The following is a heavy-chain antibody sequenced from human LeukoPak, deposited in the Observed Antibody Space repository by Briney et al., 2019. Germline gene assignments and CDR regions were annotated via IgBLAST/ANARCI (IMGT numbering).Heavy chain of an antibody. J-gene: IGHJ4*02. CDR3: ARLRIDCRGGSCQYYFDY. Sequence: SETLSLTCTVSGGSISSYNWSWIRQPPGKGLEWIASIYYSGSTNYNPSLKSRLTISVDTSKNQFSLKLSSVTAADTAVFYCARLRIDCRGGSCQYYFDYWGQGTLVTVSS. CDR2: IYYSGST. V-gene: IGHV4-59*01. CDR1: GGSISSYN. D-gene: IGHD2-15*01.